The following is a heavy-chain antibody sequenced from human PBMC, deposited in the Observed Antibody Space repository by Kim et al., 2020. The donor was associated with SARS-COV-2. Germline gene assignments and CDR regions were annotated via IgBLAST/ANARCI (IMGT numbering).Heavy chain of an antibody. J-gene: IGHJ4*02. V-gene: IGHV3-23*03. D-gene: IGHD1-26*01. CDR1: GFTFSNFA. Sequence: GGSLRLSCAASGFTFSNFAMNWVRQAPGKGLEWVSVIYSGGSSTYYADSVKGRFTISRDNSKSTLYLQMSSLRAEDTAVYFCAKVDARMVGSLDYWGQGTLVTVSS. CDR2: IYSGGSST. CDR3: AKVDARMVGSLDY.